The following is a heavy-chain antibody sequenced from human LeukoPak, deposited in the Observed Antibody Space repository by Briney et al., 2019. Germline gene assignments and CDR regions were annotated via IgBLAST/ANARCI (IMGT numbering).Heavy chain of an antibody. J-gene: IGHJ4*02. V-gene: IGHV3-23*01. D-gene: IGHD1-26*01. CDR1: GFTFSSYS. CDR3: AKDRIVGPTASDY. CDR2: ISGSGGST. Sequence: PGGSLRLSCAASGFTFSSYSMNWVRQAPGKGLEWVSAISGSGGSTYYADSVKGRFTISRDNSKNTLYLQMNSLRAEDTAVYYCAKDRIVGPTASDYWGQGTLVTVSS.